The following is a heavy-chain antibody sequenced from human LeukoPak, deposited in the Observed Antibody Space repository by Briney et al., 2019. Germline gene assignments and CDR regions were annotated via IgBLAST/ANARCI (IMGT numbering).Heavy chain of an antibody. CDR1: GGSISSYF. D-gene: IGHD6-13*01. CDR2: INYIRTT. Sequence: SETLSLTCTVSGGSISSYFWNWIRQPPGKGLEWIGYINYIRTTDYNPSLKSRVTISLDTSKNRFSLKLSSVTAADTAMYYCARSYSSSDHYYYYGMDVWGQGTTVTVSS. J-gene: IGHJ6*02. V-gene: IGHV4-59*08. CDR3: ARSYSSSDHYYYYGMDV.